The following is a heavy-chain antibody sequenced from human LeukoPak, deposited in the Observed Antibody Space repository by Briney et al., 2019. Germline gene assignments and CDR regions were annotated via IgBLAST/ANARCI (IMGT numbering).Heavy chain of an antibody. Sequence: SETQSLTYAISGGSISIHYSSCIPHPPAKGLECGGYIYYSGSTNYNPSLKRRVTTSVDTSKNQFSLKLSSVTAAATAVYYCGREGYDSSGPAGLDYWGQGTLVTVSS. CDR2: IYYSGST. J-gene: IGHJ4*02. CDR3: GREGYDSSGPAGLDY. D-gene: IGHD3-22*01. V-gene: IGHV4-59*11. CDR1: GGSISIHY.